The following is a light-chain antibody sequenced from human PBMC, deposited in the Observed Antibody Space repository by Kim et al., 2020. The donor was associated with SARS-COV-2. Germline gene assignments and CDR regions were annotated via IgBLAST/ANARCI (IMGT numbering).Light chain of an antibody. CDR1: SSDVGGYNS. CDR3: SSYAGSKSTV. CDR2: EVT. J-gene: IGLJ1*01. V-gene: IGLV2-8*01. Sequence: GRSVTISCTGTSSDVGGYNSVSWYQQHPGKAPKLMIYEVTKRPSGVPDRFSGSKSGNTASLTVSGLQAEDEADYYCSSYAGSKSTVFGTGTKVTVL.